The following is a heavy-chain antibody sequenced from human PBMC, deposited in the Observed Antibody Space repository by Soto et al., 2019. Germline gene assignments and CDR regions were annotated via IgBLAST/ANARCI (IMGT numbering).Heavy chain of an antibody. CDR3: AKDDLGYCTNGVCYPPDY. CDR1: GFTFSSYA. Sequence: GGSLRLSCAASGFTFSSYAMSWVRQAPGKGLEWVSAISGSGGSTYYADSVKGRFTISRDNSKNTLYLQMNSLRAEDTAVYYCAKDDLGYCTNGVCYPPDYWGQGTLDTVSS. CDR2: ISGSGGST. D-gene: IGHD2-8*01. V-gene: IGHV3-23*01. J-gene: IGHJ4*02.